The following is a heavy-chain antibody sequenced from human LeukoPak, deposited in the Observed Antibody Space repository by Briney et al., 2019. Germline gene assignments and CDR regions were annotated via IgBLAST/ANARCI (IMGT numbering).Heavy chain of an antibody. CDR1: GYTFTSYD. D-gene: IGHD2-15*01. Sequence: ASVTVSCKASGYTFTSYDINWVRQATGQGLEWMGWMNPNSGNTGYAQKFQGRVTMTRNTSISTAYMELSSLRSDDTAVYYCARGLGYCSGGSCSHLDYWGQGTLVTVSS. CDR2: MNPNSGNT. J-gene: IGHJ4*02. V-gene: IGHV1-8*01. CDR3: ARGLGYCSGGSCSHLDY.